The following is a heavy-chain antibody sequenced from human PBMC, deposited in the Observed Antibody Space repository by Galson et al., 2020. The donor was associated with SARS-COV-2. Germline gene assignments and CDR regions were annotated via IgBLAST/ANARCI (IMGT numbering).Heavy chain of an antibody. CDR3: ARDYDLMTGYFRGLFDY. Sequence: GGSLRLSCATSGFTLSSYAMHWVRQAPGKGLEWVAVISHDGSDKYYADAVKGRFTVSRDNSKNTLYLQVNSLRVEDTAVYYCARDYDLMTGYFRGLFDYWGQGTLVTVSS. V-gene: IGHV3-30*04. D-gene: IGHD3-9*01. CDR1: GFTLSSYA. J-gene: IGHJ4*02. CDR2: ISHDGSDK.